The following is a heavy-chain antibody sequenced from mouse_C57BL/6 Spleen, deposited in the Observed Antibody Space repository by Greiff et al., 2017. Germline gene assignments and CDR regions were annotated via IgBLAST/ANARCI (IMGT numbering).Heavy chain of an antibody. CDR2: IHPNSGST. V-gene: IGHV1-64*01. CDR3: ARKGAHAMDY. D-gene: IGHD1-3*01. Sequence: QVQLQQPGAELVKPGASVKLSCKASGYTFTSYWMHWVKQRPGQGLEWIGMIHPNSGSTNYNEKFKSKATLTVDKSSSTAYMQLSSLTSEDAAVYYCARKGAHAMDYWGQGTSVTVSS. CDR1: GYTFTSYW. J-gene: IGHJ4*01.